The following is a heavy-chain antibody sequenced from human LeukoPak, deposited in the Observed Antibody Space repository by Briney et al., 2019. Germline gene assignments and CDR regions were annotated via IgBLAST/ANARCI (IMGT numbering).Heavy chain of an antibody. CDR3: ARAKRNGFDI. Sequence: PGGSLRLSCAASGFTFSSYSMNWVRQAPGKGLEWVAFIRYDGSNKYYADSVKGRFTISRDNSKNTLYLQMNSLRAEDTAVYYCARAKRNGFDIWGQGTMVTVSS. CDR1: GFTFSSYS. J-gene: IGHJ3*02. CDR2: IRYDGSNK. V-gene: IGHV3-30*02.